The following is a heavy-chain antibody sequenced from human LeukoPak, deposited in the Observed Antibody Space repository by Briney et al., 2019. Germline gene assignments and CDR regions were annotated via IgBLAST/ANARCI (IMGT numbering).Heavy chain of an antibody. Sequence: SETLSLTCTVSSGSISSYYWSWLRQPPGKGLEWIGYIYYSGSTNYNPSLKSRVTISVDTSKNQFSLKLSSVTAADTAVYYCARDQGLYFDYWGQGTLVTVSS. CDR1: SGSISSYY. J-gene: IGHJ4*02. CDR3: ARDQGLYFDY. CDR2: IYYSGST. V-gene: IGHV4-59*01.